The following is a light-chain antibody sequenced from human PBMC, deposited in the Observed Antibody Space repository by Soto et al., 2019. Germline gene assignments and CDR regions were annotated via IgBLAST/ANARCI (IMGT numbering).Light chain of an antibody. CDR1: QSVLFTSNKKNY. CDR3: QQYNNWPPGLT. J-gene: IGKJ4*01. V-gene: IGKV4-1*01. Sequence: DILMTQSPASLAVSLGESATINCKSSQSVLFTSNKKNYLAWYQQKPGQPPKLLIYWASLRESGVPDRFSGSGSGTEFTLTISSLQSGDFAVYYCQQYNNWPPGLTFGGGTKVDIK. CDR2: WAS.